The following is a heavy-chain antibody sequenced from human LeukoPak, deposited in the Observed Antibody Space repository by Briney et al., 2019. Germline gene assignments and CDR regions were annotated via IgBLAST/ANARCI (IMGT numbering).Heavy chain of an antibody. CDR2: ITDAGSDT. V-gene: IGHV3-74*01. CDR1: GFTFKLYW. J-gene: IGHJ5*01. CDR3: VRGGPATWT. D-gene: IGHD5-12*01. Sequence: GGSLRLSCAASGFTFKLYWMHWVRDVPGKRPVWVSRITDAGSDTIYADSVRGRFTISRDDAKNTVYLQMNNLRAEDTAVYYCVRGGPATWTWGQGTLVTVSS.